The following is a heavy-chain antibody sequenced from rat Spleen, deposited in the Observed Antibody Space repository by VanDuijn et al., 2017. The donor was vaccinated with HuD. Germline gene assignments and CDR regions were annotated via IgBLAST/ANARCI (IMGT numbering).Heavy chain of an antibody. Sequence: EVKLVESGGGLVQPGRSLKLSCAASGFNFNDYWMGWVRQAPGKGLEWIGEINKESSTINYTPSLKDKFTISRDNAQNTLYLQMSKLGSEDTAIYYCARGGSRVEAYWGQGTLVTVSS. V-gene: IGHV4-2*01. CDR3: ARGGSRVEAY. D-gene: IGHD1-1*01. CDR2: INKESSTI. J-gene: IGHJ3*01. CDR1: GFNFNDYW.